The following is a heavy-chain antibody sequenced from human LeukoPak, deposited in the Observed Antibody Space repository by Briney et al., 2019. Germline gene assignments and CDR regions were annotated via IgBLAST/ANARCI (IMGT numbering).Heavy chain of an antibody. D-gene: IGHD1-14*01. J-gene: IGHJ4*02. CDR2: IYSGGST. CDR1: GFTVSSNY. V-gene: IGHV3-66*04. Sequence: GGSLRLSCAASGFTVSSNYMSWVRQAPGKGLEWVSVIYSGGSTYYADSVKGRFTISRDNSKNTLYLQMNSLRAEDTAVYYCARQDRREDYFDYWGQGTLVTVSS. CDR3: ARQDRREDYFDY.